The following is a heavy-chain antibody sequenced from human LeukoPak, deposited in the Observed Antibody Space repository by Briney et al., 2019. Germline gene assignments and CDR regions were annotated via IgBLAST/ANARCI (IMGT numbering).Heavy chain of an antibody. CDR2: IYWNDDK. V-gene: IGHV2-5*01. Sequence: ESGPTLVEPTQTLTLTCTFSGFSLSTSGVGVGWIRQPPGKALDWLALIYWNDDKRYSPSLKSRLTITKDTSKNQVVLTMNNMDPVDTATYYCAHGTTVTTGRFFFDYWGQGTLVTVSS. CDR1: GFSLSTSGVG. CDR3: AHGTTVTTGRFFFDY. D-gene: IGHD4-17*01. J-gene: IGHJ4*02.